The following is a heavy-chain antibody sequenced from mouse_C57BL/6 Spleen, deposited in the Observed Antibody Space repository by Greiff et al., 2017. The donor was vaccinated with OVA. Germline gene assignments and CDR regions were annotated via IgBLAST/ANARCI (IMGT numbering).Heavy chain of an antibody. CDR1: GYTFTDYN. CDR3: ARVGDDYDAWFAY. CDR2: INPNNGGT. Sequence: VQLQQSGPELVKPGASVTMSCKASGYTFTDYNMHWVKQSHGKSLEWIGYINPNNGGTSYNKKFKGKATLTVNKSSSTAYLELRSLTSEDSAVYYCARVGDDYDAWFAYWGQGTLVTVSA. J-gene: IGHJ3*01. D-gene: IGHD2-4*01. V-gene: IGHV1-22*01.